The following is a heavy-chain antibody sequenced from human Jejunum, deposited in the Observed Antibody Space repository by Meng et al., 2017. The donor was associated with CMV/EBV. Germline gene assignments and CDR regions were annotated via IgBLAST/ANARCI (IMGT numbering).Heavy chain of an antibody. CDR1: EFRFSSHI. V-gene: IGHV3-21*06. D-gene: IGHD3-10*01. J-gene: IGHJ6*02. Sequence: SEFRFSSHIWHCVRPAPGKGLELVASISATGTYIYSADPMKGHFTISRDNAKNSLFLQMNSLRVEDTAVYYCANQMPWNYYYGMELWGQGTTVTVSS. CDR2: ISATGTYI. CDR3: ANQMPWNYYYGMEL.